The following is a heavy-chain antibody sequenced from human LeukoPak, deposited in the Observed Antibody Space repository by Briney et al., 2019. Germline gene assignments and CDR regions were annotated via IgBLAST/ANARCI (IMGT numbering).Heavy chain of an antibody. V-gene: IGHV1-8*01. CDR3: ATGKRYYDFWSGYYPAVRFDY. J-gene: IGHJ4*02. D-gene: IGHD3-3*01. CDR1: GYTFTSYD. CDR2: MNPNSGNT. Sequence: ASVKVSCKASGYTFTSYDINWVRQATGQGLEWMGWMNPNSGNTGYAQKFQGRVTMTEDTSTDTAYMELSSLRSEDTAVYYCATGKRYYDFWSGYYPAVRFDYWGQGTLVTVSS.